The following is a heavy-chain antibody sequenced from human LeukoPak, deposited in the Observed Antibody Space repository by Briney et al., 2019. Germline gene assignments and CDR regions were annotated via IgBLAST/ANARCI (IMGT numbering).Heavy chain of an antibody. CDR1: EFTFSDYY. Sequence: GGSLRLSCSASEFTFSDYYMSWIRQAPGKGLEWVSYISSSGSTIYYADSVKGRFTISRDNAKNSLYLQMNSLRAEDTAVYYCARDDRVLRYFDWSSPMDVWGQGTTVTVS. D-gene: IGHD3-9*01. CDR3: ARDDRVLRYFDWSSPMDV. V-gene: IGHV3-11*01. J-gene: IGHJ6*02. CDR2: ISSSGSTI.